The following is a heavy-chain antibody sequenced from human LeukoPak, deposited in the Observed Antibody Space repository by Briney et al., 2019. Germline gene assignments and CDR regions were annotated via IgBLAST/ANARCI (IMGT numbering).Heavy chain of an antibody. D-gene: IGHD3-22*01. Sequence: PSETLSLTCTVSGGSISNYYWSWIRQPPGKGLEWIGYIYYSGSTNYNPSLESRVTISVDTSKNQFSLNLSSVTAADTAMYYCARDRSPEGYYDSSHWDYYHGMDVWGQGTTVTVSS. V-gene: IGHV4-59*01. CDR1: GGSISNYY. CDR2: IYYSGST. J-gene: IGHJ6*02. CDR3: ARDRSPEGYYDSSHWDYYHGMDV.